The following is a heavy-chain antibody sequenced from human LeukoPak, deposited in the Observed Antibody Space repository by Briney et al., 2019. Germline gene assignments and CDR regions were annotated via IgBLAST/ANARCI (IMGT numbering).Heavy chain of an antibody. CDR2: IYYSGST. J-gene: IGHJ4*02. CDR3: VRNGWYSVDY. D-gene: IGHD6-19*01. V-gene: IGHV4-39*01. CDR1: GGSISSSSYY. Sequence: PSETLSLTCTVSGGSISSSSYYWGWIRQPPGKGLEWIGSIYYSGSTYYNPSLKSRVTISVDTSKNQFSLKLSSVTAADTAVYYCVRNGWYSVDYWGQGILVTVSS.